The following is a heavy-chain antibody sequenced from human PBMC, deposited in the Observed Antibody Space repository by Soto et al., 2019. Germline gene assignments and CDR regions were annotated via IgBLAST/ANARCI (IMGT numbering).Heavy chain of an antibody. CDR1: GFTFSSYW. CDR2: INSDGSST. V-gene: IGHV3-74*01. CDR3: ASEGAQQYYYYGMDV. J-gene: IGHJ6*02. Sequence: GGSLRLSCAASGFTFSSYWMHWVRQAPGKGLVWVSRINSDGSSTSYADSVKGRFTISRDNAKNTLYLQMNSLRAEDTAVYYCASEGAQQYYYYGMDVWGQGTTVTVSS.